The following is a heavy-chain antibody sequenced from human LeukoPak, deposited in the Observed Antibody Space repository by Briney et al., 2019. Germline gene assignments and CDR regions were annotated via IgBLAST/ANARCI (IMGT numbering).Heavy chain of an antibody. V-gene: IGHV1-69*01. J-gene: IGHJ2*01. CDR3: ATEAEGLGYCSGGRSYDWYFDI. Sequence: GSSVTVSCKASGGTFTSYAISWVRQDPGQGLEWMGGIIPVFGTTEYAQKFQGRVTFTADESTSTAYMELSSLKSDDTAVYFCATEAEGLGYCSGGRSYDWYFDIWGRGTLVTVSS. D-gene: IGHD2-15*01. CDR2: IIPVFGTT. CDR1: GGTFTSYA.